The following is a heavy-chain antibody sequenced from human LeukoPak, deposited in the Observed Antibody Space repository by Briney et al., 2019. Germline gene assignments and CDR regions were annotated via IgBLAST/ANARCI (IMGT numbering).Heavy chain of an antibody. CDR1: GFTFSSYA. V-gene: IGHV3-30-3*01. CDR2: ISYDGSNK. D-gene: IGHD5-12*01. CDR3: ARDRGRLLYGMDV. Sequence: GVSLRLSCAASGFTFSSYAMHWVRQAPGKGLEWVAVISYDGSNKYYADSVKGRFTISRDNSKNTLYLQMNSLRAEDTAVYYCARDRGRLLYGMDVWGQGTTVTVSS. J-gene: IGHJ6*02.